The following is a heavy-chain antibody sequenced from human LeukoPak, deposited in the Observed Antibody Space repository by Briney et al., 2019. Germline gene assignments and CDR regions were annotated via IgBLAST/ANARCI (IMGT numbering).Heavy chain of an antibody. CDR2: VNANSGST. Sequence: ASVKVSCKASGYTFTGYYIHWVRQAPGQGLEWMGLVNANSGSTHYAQKFQGRVTMTRDTSISTAYMELSRLRSDDTAVYYRARDISGSFDCWGQGTLVTVSS. V-gene: IGHV1-2*02. CDR1: GYTFTGYY. D-gene: IGHD1-26*01. J-gene: IGHJ4*02. CDR3: ARDISGSFDC.